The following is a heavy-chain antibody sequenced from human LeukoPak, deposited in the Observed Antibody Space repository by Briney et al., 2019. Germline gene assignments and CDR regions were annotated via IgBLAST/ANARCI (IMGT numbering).Heavy chain of an antibody. V-gene: IGHV4-34*01. Sequence: SETLSLTCTVYGESFSGYYWSWIRQPPGKGLEWIGEINHSGSTNYNSSLKSRVAILLDTSKNQFSLNLSSVTAADTAVYYCARRPRGVIIKSWFDSWGQGTLVTVSS. J-gene: IGHJ5*01. D-gene: IGHD3-10*01. CDR3: ARRPRGVIIKSWFDS. CDR2: INHSGST. CDR1: GESFSGYY.